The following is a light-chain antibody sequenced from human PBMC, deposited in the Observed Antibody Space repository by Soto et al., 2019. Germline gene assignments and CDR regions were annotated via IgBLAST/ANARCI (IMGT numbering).Light chain of an antibody. V-gene: IGKV3-20*01. CDR3: QQYGYLVT. J-gene: IGKJ4*01. CDR2: GAS. Sequence: EIVLTQSPGTLSLSPGERATLSCRASQSITNNYLAWYQQKPGRAHRLLIYGASSRATGIPDRFSGSGSATDFTLTISRLEPEDFAMYYCQQYGYLVTFGGGTKVEIK. CDR1: QSITNNY.